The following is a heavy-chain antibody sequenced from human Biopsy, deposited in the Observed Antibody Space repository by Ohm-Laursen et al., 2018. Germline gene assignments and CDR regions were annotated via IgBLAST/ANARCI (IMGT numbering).Heavy chain of an antibody. CDR2: IYTIGDT. CDR1: GASMTGYF. J-gene: IGHJ3*01. D-gene: IGHD3-3*01. Sequence: SDTLSLTCIASGASMTGYFWTWVRQPAGKGLEWIGHIYTIGDTTYNPSLESRVTMSLDTSENQLSLKMTSLTAADTAVYFCAREDEGLLRALDLWGQGTMVTVSS. CDR3: AREDEGLLRALDL. V-gene: IGHV4-4*07.